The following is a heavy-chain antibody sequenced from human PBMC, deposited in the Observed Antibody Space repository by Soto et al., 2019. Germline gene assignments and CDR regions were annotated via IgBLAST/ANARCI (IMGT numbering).Heavy chain of an antibody. CDR1: GGSISSNSYY. J-gene: IGHJ4*02. V-gene: IGHV4-39*01. D-gene: IGHD3-16*01. Sequence: SETLSLTCTVSGGSISSNSYYWDWIRQPPGKGLEWIGSMYYGGATYHNPSLQSRVTISVDTSKNQFSLHLSSVTAADTAVYYCARHAAYDSVWGKSDGSDYWGQGTRVTVSA. CDR2: MYYGGAT. CDR3: ARHAAYDSVWGKSDGSDY.